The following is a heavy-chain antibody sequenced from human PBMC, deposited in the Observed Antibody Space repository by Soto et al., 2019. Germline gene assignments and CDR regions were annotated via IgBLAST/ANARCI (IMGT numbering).Heavy chain of an antibody. V-gene: IGHV2-5*01. CDR3: AHRSRLRFSHHNWFVP. D-gene: IGHD3-3*01. CDR1: GFSLSTSGVG. J-gene: IGHJ5*02. CDR2: IYWNDDK. Sequence: SGPTLVNPTQTLTLTCTFSGFSLSTSGVGVGWIRQPPGKALEWLALIYWNDDKRYSPSLKSRLTITKDTSKNQVVLTMTNMEPVDTATYYCAHRSRLRFSHHNWFVPWGQGTLVTVSS.